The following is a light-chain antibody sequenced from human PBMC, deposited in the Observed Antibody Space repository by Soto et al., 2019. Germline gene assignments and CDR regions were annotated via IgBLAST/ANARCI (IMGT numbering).Light chain of an antibody. V-gene: IGLV1-44*01. CDR3: AAWDDSLNGPV. Sequence: QAVVTQPPSASGTPGQRVTISCSGSGSNIGSHTVSWYQQLPGTAPNLLIYSNDQRPSGVPDRFSGSKSGTSASLAISGLQSEDEADYYCAAWDDSLNGPVFGGGTKLTVL. CDR1: GSNIGSHT. J-gene: IGLJ3*02. CDR2: SND.